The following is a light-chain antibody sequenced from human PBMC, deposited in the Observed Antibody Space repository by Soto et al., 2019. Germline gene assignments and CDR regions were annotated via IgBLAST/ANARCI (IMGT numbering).Light chain of an antibody. V-gene: IGLV1-40*01. CDR3: QSYDSTLSSYV. J-gene: IGLJ1*01. Sequence: QSLLTHPPSLSGAPGQRVTISCTGSDANLGAHYDVNWYQQLPGPAPRLLIYANTNRPSGVPARFSGSRSGTSASLAITGLQAEDEADYYCQSYDSTLSSYVFGTGTKVTVL. CDR1: DANLGAHYD. CDR2: ANT.